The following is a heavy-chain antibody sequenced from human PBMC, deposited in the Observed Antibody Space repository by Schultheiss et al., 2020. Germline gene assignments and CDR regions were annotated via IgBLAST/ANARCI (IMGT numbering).Heavy chain of an antibody. CDR3: ARGWGY. J-gene: IGHJ4*02. V-gene: IGHV3-21*05. D-gene: IGHD3-16*01. CDR1: GFTFSSYS. CDR2: ISSSSSYT. Sequence: GGSLRLSCAASGFTFSSYSMNWVRQAPGKGLEWVSYISSSSSYTNYADSVKGRFTISRDNAKNSLYLQMNSLRAEDTAVYYCARGWGYWGQGTLVTVSS.